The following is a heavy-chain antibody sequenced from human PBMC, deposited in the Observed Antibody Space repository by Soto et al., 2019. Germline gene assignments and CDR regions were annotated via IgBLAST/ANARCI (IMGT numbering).Heavy chain of an antibody. CDR1: GGSISSGDYY. Sequence: PSETLSLTCTVSGGSISSGDYYWSWIRQPPGKGLEWIGYIYYSGSTYYNPSLKSRVTISVDTSKNQFSLKLSSVTAADTAVYYCERGPMWQPFDDWGQGTLVTVSS. J-gene: IGHJ4*02. D-gene: IGHD2-21*01. CDR3: ERGPMWQPFDD. V-gene: IGHV4-30-4*01. CDR2: IYYSGST.